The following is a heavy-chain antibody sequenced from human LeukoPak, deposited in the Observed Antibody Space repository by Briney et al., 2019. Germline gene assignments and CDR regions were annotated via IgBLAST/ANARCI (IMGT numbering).Heavy chain of an antibody. CDR1: GYTFTGYY. Sequence: ASVKVSCKASGYTFTGYYMHWVRQAPGQGLEWMGWINPNSGGTNYAQKFQGRVTMTRDTSISTAYMELSRLRSDDTAVYYCAREQFGGLLPYGMDVWGQGTTVTVSS. V-gene: IGHV1-2*02. CDR3: AREQFGGLLPYGMDV. CDR2: INPNSGGT. D-gene: IGHD3-10*01. J-gene: IGHJ6*02.